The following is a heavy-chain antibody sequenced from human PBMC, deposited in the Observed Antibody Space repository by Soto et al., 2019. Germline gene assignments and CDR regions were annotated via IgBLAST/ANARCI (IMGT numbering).Heavy chain of an antibody. V-gene: IGHV4-59*12. CDR2: IYYSGNT. D-gene: IGHD3-9*01. CDR3: ARGQFNILTGYYIDY. Sequence: QVHLQESGPGLVKPSETLSLTCTVSGGSISSYRWSWIRQPPGEGLEWIGSIYYSGNTNYNPSLKSRVTISADTSKNEFSLRLRSVTPADTAVYYCARGQFNILTGYYIDYWCQGTLVTVSS. J-gene: IGHJ4*02. CDR1: GGSISSYR.